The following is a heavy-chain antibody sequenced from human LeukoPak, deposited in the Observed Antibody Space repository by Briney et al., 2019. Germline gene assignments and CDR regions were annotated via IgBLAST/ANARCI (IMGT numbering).Heavy chain of an antibody. D-gene: IGHD3-10*01. J-gene: IGHJ3*01. CDR2: ISSSGSTI. V-gene: IGHV3-48*04. CDR1: GFAFSSYG. Sequence: PGGSLRLSCAASGFAFSSYGMSWVRQAPGKGLEWVSYISSSGSTIYYADSVKGRFTISRDNAKNSLYLQMNSLRTEDTALYYCAKGRYGSGPGTFDVWGQGTMVTVSS. CDR3: AKGRYGSGPGTFDV.